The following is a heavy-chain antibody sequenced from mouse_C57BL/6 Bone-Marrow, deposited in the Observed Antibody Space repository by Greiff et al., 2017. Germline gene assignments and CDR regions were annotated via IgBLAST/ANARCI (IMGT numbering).Heavy chain of an antibody. V-gene: IGHV1-55*01. CDR2: IYPGSGST. D-gene: IGHD2-5*01. Sequence: QVQLQQPGAELVKPGASVKMSCKASGYTFTSYWITWVKQRPGQGLEWIGDIYPGSGSTNYNEKFKSKATLAVDTASSTAYMQLSSLTSEDSAVYYCAKWVYYSIPWFAYWGQVTLVTVSA. CDR1: GYTFTSYW. J-gene: IGHJ3*01. CDR3: AKWVYYSIPWFAY.